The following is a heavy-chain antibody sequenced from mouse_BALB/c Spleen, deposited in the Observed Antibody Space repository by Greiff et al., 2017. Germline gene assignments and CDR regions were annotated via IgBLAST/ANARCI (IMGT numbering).Heavy chain of an antibody. J-gene: IGHJ4*01. V-gene: IGHV1-54*01. CDR3: ARGLLYAMDY. CDR1: GYAFTNYL. CDR2: INPGSGGT. Sequence: QVQLQQSGAELVRPGTSVKVSCKASGYAFTNYLIEWVKQRPGQGLEWIGVINPGSGGTNYNEKFKGKATLTADKSSSTAYMQLSSLTSDDSAVYFCARGLLYAMDYWGQGTSVTVSA. D-gene: IGHD3-1*01.